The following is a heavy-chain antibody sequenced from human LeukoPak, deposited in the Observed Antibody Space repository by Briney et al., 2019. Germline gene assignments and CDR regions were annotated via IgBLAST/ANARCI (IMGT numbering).Heavy chain of an antibody. D-gene: IGHD1-1*01. CDR1: GGSISSYY. Sequence: SETLSLTCTVSGGSISSYYWSWIRQPPGKGLEWIGYIYYSGSTNYNPSLKSRVTISVDTSKNQFSLKLSTVTAADTAVYYCARGVPTAPKVVDYWGQGTLVTVSS. CDR3: ARGVPTAPKVVDY. J-gene: IGHJ4*02. CDR2: IYYSGST. V-gene: IGHV4-59*08.